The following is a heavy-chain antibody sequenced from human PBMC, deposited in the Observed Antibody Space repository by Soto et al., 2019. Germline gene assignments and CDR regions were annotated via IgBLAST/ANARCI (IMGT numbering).Heavy chain of an antibody. CDR1: GYTFTSYY. D-gene: IGHD1-1*01. CDR3: AREGTTGTTTGYYGMDV. CDR2: INPSGGST. Sequence: QVQLVQSGAEVKKPGASVKVSCKASGYTFTSYYMHWVRQAPGQGLEWMGIINPSGGSTSYAQKFQGRVTMTRDTSTSTGYMELSSLRSEDTAVYYCAREGTTGTTTGYYGMDVWGQGTTVTVSS. V-gene: IGHV1-46*01. J-gene: IGHJ6*02.